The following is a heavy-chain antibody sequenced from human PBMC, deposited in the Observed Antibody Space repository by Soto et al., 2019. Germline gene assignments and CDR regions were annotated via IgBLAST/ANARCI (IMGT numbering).Heavy chain of an antibody. D-gene: IGHD4-17*01. CDR3: ARVRVNTVTTLPFDY. CDR1: GYTFTGYY. V-gene: IGHV1-2*02. J-gene: IGHJ4*02. CDR2: INPNSGGT. Sequence: QVQLVQSGAEVKKPGASVKVSCKASGYTFTGYYMHWVRQAPGQGLEWMGWINPNSGGTNYAQKFQGRVTMTRDTSIITAYMELSRLRSDDTAVYYCARVRVNTVTTLPFDYWGQGTLVTVSS.